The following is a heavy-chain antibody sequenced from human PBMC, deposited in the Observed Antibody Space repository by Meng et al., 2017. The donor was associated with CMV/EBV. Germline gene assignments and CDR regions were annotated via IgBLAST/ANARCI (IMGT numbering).Heavy chain of an antibody. Sequence: TFTSYGISWVRQAPGQGLEWMGWINPNSGGTNYAQKFQGRVTMTRDTSISTAYMELSRLRSDDTAVYYCARGGGMVVPAAYARGGFDPWGQGTLVTVSS. V-gene: IGHV1-2*02. CDR2: INPNSGGT. CDR3: ARGGGMVVPAAYARGGFDP. CDR1: TFTSYG. D-gene: IGHD2-2*01. J-gene: IGHJ5*02.